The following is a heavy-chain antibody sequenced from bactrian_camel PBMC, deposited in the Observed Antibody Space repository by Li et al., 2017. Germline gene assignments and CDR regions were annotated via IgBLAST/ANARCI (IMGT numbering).Heavy chain of an antibody. J-gene: IGHJ4*01. CDR2: INSDNSP. CDR3: ASSGGSAFVAGGAACNYNF. CDR1: GFAIEGYG. D-gene: IGHD2*01. Sequence: VQLVESGGGLVQPGGSLLLSCVASGFAIEGYGISWVRQRPGDQARWVGTINSDNSPHYRDEVEGRFTLSRDAGKDTLYLQMDSLAPEDTAMYYCASSGGSAFVAGGAACNYNFWGQGTQVTVS. V-gene: IGHV3S32*01.